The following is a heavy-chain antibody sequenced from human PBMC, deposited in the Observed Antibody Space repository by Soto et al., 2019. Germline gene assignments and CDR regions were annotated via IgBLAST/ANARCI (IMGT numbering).Heavy chain of an antibody. J-gene: IGHJ4*01. CDR1: GFTFSSYG. D-gene: IGHD2-15*01. V-gene: IGHV3-33*01. Sequence: GGSLRLSCAASGFTFSSYGMHWVRQAPGKGLERVAVIWYDGSNKYYADSVKGRFTISRDNSKNTLYLHMNSLRAEDTAVYYCSRDQCRGGSSNVAASWGQEALENASS. CDR2: IWYDGSNK. CDR3: SRDQCRGGSSNVAAS.